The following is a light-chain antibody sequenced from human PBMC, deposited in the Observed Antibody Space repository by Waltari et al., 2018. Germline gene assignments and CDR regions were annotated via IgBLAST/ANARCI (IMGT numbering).Light chain of an antibody. Sequence: QSVLTQSPSMSETPGQRVIIPCSGSSTHIGNNYVYWYQHFPGMAPKLVMFKNSQRPSGVPDRFSGSSYGTSASLAISGLRSEDEADYYCATWDDSLSGVVFGGGTRLTVL. CDR1: STHIGNNY. V-gene: IGLV1-47*01. J-gene: IGLJ2*01. CDR2: KNS. CDR3: ATWDDSLSGVV.